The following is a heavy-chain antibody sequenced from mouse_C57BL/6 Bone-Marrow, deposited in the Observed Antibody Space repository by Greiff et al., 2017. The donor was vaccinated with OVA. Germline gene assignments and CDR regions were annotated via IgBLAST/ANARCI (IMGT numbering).Heavy chain of an antibody. Sequence: QVQLQQSGAELVRPGTSVKVSCKASGYAFTNYLIEWVKQRPGQGLEWIGVINPGSGGTNYNEKFKGKATLTADKSSSTAYMQLSSLTSEDSAVYFCARSDPTVVALRRFAYWGQGTLVTVSA. CDR1: GYAFTNYL. V-gene: IGHV1-54*01. J-gene: IGHJ3*01. CDR3: ARSDPTVVALRRFAY. CDR2: INPGSGGT. D-gene: IGHD1-1*01.